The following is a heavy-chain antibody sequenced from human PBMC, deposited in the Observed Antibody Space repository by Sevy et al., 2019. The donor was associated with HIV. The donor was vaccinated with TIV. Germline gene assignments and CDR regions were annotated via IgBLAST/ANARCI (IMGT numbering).Heavy chain of an antibody. CDR3: ARGGWDIVVVPAAFDI. D-gene: IGHD2-2*01. Sequence: LSLTCAASGFTFSGYTLHWVRQAPGKGLEWVAVISFDGSNKYYVDSVKGRFTISRDNSKNTLYLQMNSLRPEDTAVYYCARGGWDIVVVPAAFDIWGQGTMVTVSS. V-gene: IGHV3-30-3*01. CDR1: GFTFSGYT. CDR2: ISFDGSNK. J-gene: IGHJ3*02.